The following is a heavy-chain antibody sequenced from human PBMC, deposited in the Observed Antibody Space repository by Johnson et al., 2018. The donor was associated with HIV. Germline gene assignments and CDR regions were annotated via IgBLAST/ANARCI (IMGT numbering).Heavy chain of an antibody. CDR1: GFTFDDYA. CDR3: ARDGDPLDFWALDI. Sequence: VQLVESGGGLVQPGRSLRLSCAASGFTFDDYAMHWVRQAPGKGLEWVSGINWNGGSTGYADSVKGRFTISRDNAKNTLYLQVNSLRAEDTAVYYCARDGDPLDFWALDIWGQGTMVTVSS. J-gene: IGHJ3*02. CDR2: INWNGGST. D-gene: IGHD3-3*01. V-gene: IGHV3-9*01.